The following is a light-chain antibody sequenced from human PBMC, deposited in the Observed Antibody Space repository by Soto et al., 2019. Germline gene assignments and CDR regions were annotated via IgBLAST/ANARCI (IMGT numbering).Light chain of an antibody. J-gene: IGLJ1*01. V-gene: IGLV1-40*01. CDR3: QSYDSSLSGYV. CDR2: GNS. CDR1: SSNIGAGYD. Sequence: VLTQPPSVSGAPGQRVTISCTGSSSNIGAGYDVNWYQQLPGTAPKLLIYGNSNRPSGVPDRFSGSKSDTSASLAITGLQAEDEADYYCQSYDSSLSGYVFGTGTKVTVL.